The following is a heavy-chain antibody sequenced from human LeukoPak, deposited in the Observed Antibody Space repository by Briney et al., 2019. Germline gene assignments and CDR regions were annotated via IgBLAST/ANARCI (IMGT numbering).Heavy chain of an antibody. J-gene: IGHJ4*02. CDR2: IIPIFGTA. CDR3: ARLPRRYYGSGSYSELDC. Sequence: GASVKVSCKASGGTFSSYAISWVRQAPGQGLEWMGGIIPIFGTANYAQKFQGRVMITADESTSTAYMELSSLRSEDTAVYYCARLPRRYYGSGSYSELDCWGQGTLVTVSS. V-gene: IGHV1-69*13. CDR1: GGTFSSYA. D-gene: IGHD3-10*01.